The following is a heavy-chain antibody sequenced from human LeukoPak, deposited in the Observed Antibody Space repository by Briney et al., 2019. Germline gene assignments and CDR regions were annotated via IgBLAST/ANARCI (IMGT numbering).Heavy chain of an antibody. V-gene: IGHV3-7*04. D-gene: IGHD5-24*01. CDR3: TRVGYIDEGIDY. Sequence: GGSLRLSCAASGFTFINYCMNWVRQAPGKGLEWVANIHQDGNEGYYVDSVKGRFTISRDNARNSVYLQMNSLRVEDTAIYYCTRVGYIDEGIDYWGQGTLVTVSS. CDR2: IHQDGNEG. J-gene: IGHJ4*02. CDR1: GFTFINYC.